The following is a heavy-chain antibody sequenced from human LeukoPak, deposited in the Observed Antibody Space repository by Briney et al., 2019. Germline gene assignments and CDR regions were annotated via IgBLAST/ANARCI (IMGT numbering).Heavy chain of an antibody. CDR1: GGSISSYY. CDR2: IYYSGST. Sequence: SETLSLTCTVSGGSISSYYWSWIRQPPGKGLEWIGYIYYSGSTNYNPSLKSRVAISVDTSKNQFSLKLSSVTAADTAVYYCARGRRGTMVRGVNNWFDPWGQGTLVTVSS. V-gene: IGHV4-59*12. J-gene: IGHJ5*02. CDR3: ARGRRGTMVRGVNNWFDP. D-gene: IGHD3-10*01.